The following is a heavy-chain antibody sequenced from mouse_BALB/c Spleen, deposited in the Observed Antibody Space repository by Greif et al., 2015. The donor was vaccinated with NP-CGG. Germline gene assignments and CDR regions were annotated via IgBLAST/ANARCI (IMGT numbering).Heavy chain of an antibody. CDR2: ISSGSSTI. CDR1: GFTFSSFG. CDR3: ARLFDY. Sequence: EVMFVESGGGLVQPGGSRKLSCAASGFTFSSFGMHWVRQAPEKGLEWVAYISSGSSTIYYADTVKGRFTISRDNPKNTLFLQMTSLRSEDTAMYYCARLFDYWGQGTTLTVSS. V-gene: IGHV5-17*02. J-gene: IGHJ2*01.